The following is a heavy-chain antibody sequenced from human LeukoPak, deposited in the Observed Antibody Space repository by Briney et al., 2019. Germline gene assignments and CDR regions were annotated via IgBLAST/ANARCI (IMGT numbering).Heavy chain of an antibody. J-gene: IGHJ6*03. V-gene: IGHV4-39*07. CDR2: IYYSGSS. CDR1: GGSISSSSYY. CDR3: ARAKGSRGAARRGYYYYYMDV. D-gene: IGHD6-6*01. Sequence: SETLSLTCTVSGGSISSSSYYWGWIRQPPGKGLEWIGSIYYSGSSYYNPSLKSRVTISVDKSKNQFSLKLSSVTAADTAVYYCARAKGSRGAARRGYYYYYMDVWGKGTTVTVSS.